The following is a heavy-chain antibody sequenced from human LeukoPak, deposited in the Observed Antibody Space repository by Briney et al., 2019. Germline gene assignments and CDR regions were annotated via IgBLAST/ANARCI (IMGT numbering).Heavy chain of an antibody. D-gene: IGHD6-13*01. CDR3: ARHDEQQLVVIGAFDI. CDR1: GGSISSGGYY. J-gene: IGHJ3*02. CDR2: IYYSGST. Sequence: SETLSLTCTVSGGSISSGGYYWSWIRQHPGKGLEWIGYIYYSGSTNYNPSLKSRVTISVDTSKNQFSLKLSSVTAADTAVYYCARHDEQQLVVIGAFDIWGQGTMVTVSS. V-gene: IGHV4-61*08.